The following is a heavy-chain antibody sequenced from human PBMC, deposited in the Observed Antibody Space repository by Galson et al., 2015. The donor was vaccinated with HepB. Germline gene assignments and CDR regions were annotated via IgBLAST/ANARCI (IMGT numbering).Heavy chain of an antibody. CDR1: GFTFSAYT. D-gene: IGHD3-10*01. J-gene: IGHJ6*03. CDR3: ARERGGRYMDV. V-gene: IGHV3-48*02. Sequence: SLRLSCAASGFTFSAYTMNWVRRAPGKGLESIAYISTNGATIYYADSVKGRFTVSRDNARNSLYLQMNSLRDEDTAVYYCARERGGRYMDVWGKGTTVTVS. CDR2: ISTNGATI.